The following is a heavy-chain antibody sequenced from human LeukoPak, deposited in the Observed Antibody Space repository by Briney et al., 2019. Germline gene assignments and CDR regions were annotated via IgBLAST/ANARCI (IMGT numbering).Heavy chain of an antibody. J-gene: IGHJ4*02. Sequence: SETLSLTCTVSGVSISTYYWGWIRQPPGKGLEWIGSIYYSGSTNYNPSLKSRVTISVDTSKNQFSLNLTSVTAADTAVYYCARHKSPLPLHWGQGTLVTVSS. V-gene: IGHV4-39*01. CDR3: ARHKSPLPLH. CDR2: IYYSGST. CDR1: GVSISTYY. D-gene: IGHD3-10*01.